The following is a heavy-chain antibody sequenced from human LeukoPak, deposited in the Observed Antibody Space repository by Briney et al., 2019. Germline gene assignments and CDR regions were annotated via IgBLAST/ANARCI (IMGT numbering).Heavy chain of an antibody. CDR3: ARQGTITYAYFDY. CDR1: GDSISGYY. CDR2: VFYSGNT. Sequence: PSETLSLTCTVSGDSISGYYWSWVRQPPGKGLEWLGYVFYSGNTRYNPSLESRVTTSADTSKNQFSLRLTSVTAADTAVYYCARQGTITYAYFDYWSQGTLVTVSS. V-gene: IGHV4-59*08. J-gene: IGHJ4*02. D-gene: IGHD2-2*01.